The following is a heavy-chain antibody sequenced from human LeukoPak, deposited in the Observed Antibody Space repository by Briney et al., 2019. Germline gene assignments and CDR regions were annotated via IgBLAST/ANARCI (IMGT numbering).Heavy chain of an antibody. V-gene: IGHV3-53*01. CDR1: GFTFSSYS. CDR3: ARVGSPTYGDFDY. CDR2: VYSGGGT. J-gene: IGHJ4*02. D-gene: IGHD4-17*01. Sequence: GGSLRLSCAASGFTFSSYSMNWVRQAPGKGLEWVSIVYSGGGTDYTGSVRGRFTISRDTSKNTVYLQMDSLRAEDTAVYYCARVGSPTYGDFDYWGQGTLVTVSS.